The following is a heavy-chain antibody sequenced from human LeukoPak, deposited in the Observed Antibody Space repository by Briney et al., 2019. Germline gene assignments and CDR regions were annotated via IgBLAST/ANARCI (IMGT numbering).Heavy chain of an antibody. V-gene: IGHV4-4*07. J-gene: IGHJ4*02. D-gene: IGHD6-13*01. Sequence: SETLSLTCTVSGGSISSISSYYWSWIRQPAGKGLEWIGRIYTSGSTNYNPSLKSRVTMSVDTSKNQFSLKLSSVTAADTAVYYCARVNSSSWYGLSYFDYWGQGTLVTVSS. CDR2: IYTSGST. CDR3: ARVNSSSWYGLSYFDY. CDR1: GGSISSISSYY.